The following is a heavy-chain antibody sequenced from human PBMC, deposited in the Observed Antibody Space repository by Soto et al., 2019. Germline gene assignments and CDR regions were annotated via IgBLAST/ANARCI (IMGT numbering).Heavy chain of an antibody. Sequence: QVQLVQSGAEVKKPGSSVKVSCKASGGTFSSYAISWVRQAPGQGLEWMGGIIPIFGTANYAQKFQGRVTITADESTSTAYMELGSLRSEDTAVYYCARGGELAVRGAGAFDIWGQGTMVTVSS. CDR3: ARGGELAVRGAGAFDI. V-gene: IGHV1-69*01. CDR1: GGTFSSYA. J-gene: IGHJ3*02. CDR2: IIPIFGTA. D-gene: IGHD3-10*01.